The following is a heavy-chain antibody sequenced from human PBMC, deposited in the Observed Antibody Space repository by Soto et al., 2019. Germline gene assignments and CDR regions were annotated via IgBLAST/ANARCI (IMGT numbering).Heavy chain of an antibody. CDR1: GFIFSDHG. CDR2: ISGSVGST. V-gene: IGHV3-23*01. Sequence: GGSLRLSCTASGFIFSDHGMHWVRQAPGKGLEWVASISGSVGSTFYADSVKGRFTISRDNYLNTLDLQLNSLRAEDTAVYYCAKDRTIASRTFDSWGQGALVTVSS. D-gene: IGHD6-6*01. CDR3: AKDRTIASRTFDS. J-gene: IGHJ4*02.